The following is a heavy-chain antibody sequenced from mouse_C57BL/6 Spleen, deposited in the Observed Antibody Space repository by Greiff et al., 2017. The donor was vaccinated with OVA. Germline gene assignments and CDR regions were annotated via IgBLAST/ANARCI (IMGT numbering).Heavy chain of an antibody. CDR3: ARRHYGTFDY. J-gene: IGHJ2*01. CDR1: GYTFTSYW. Sequence: QVQLQQSGAELVKPGASVKLSCKASGYTFTSYWMQWVKQRPGQGLEWIGEIDPSDSYTNYNQKFKGKATLTVDTSSSTAYMQLSSLTSEDSAVYYCARRHYGTFDYWGQGTTLTVSS. CDR2: IDPSDSYT. V-gene: IGHV1-50*01. D-gene: IGHD1-1*01.